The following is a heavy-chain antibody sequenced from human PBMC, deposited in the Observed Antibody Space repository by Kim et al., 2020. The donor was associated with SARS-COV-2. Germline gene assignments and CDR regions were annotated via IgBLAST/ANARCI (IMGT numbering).Heavy chain of an antibody. J-gene: IGHJ4*02. CDR3: ARQGQMDNIMTGPDY. D-gene: IGHD3-9*01. CDR2: IYPGDSDT. V-gene: IGHV5-51*01. CDR1: GYSFTSYW. Sequence: GESLKISCKASGYSFTSYWIGWVRQTPGKGLEWMGIIYPGDSDTKYTPSFQGQVTISVDKSFSTAYLQWSSLKASDTAMYYCARQGQMDNIMTGPDYWGQGTLVTVSS.